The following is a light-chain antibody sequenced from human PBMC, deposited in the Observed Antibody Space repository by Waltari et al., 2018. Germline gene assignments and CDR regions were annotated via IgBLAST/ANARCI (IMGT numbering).Light chain of an antibody. V-gene: IGLV2-14*03. J-gene: IGLJ2*01. CDR3: SSCTSSSTLA. Sequence: QSALTQPASVSGSPGQSITISCTGTSGDVGGYKYVSWYQQHTGKAPKLMIYDVTNRPSGVSNRFSGSSSGNTTSLTISGLQAEDEADYYCSSCTSSSTLAFGGGTKLTVL. CDR1: SGDVGGYKY. CDR2: DVT.